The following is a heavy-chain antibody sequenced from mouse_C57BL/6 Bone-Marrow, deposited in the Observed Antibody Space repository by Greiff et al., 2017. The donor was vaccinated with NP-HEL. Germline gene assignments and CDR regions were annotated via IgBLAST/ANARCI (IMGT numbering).Heavy chain of an antibody. CDR3: ASPSSSSGYFDV. CDR2: ISSGSSTI. Sequence: DVKLVESGGGLVKPGGSLKLSCAASGFTFSDYGMHWVRQAPEKGLEWVAYISSGSSTIYYADTVKGRFTISRDNAKNTLFLQMTSLRTEDTAMDYCASPSSSSGYFDVWGTGTTVTVSS. D-gene: IGHD1-3*01. V-gene: IGHV5-17*01. J-gene: IGHJ1*03. CDR1: GFTFSDYG.